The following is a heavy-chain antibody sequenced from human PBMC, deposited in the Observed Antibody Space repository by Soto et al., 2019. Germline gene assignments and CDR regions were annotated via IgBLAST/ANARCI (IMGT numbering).Heavy chain of an antibody. D-gene: IGHD3-10*01. CDR2: IWYDGSNK. CDR3: ARDWPPGTTDAFDI. CDR1: GFTFSSYG. V-gene: IGHV3-33*01. J-gene: IGHJ3*02. Sequence: GGSLRLSCAASGFTFSSYGMHWVRQAPGKGLEWVAVIWYDGSNKYYADSVKGRFTISRDNSKNTLYLQMNSLRAEDTAVYYCARDWPPGTTDAFDIWGQGTMVTVSS.